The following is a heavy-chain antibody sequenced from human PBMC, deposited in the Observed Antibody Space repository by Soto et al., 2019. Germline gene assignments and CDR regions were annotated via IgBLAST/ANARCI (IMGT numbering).Heavy chain of an antibody. CDR1: NGSISSGDYY. Sequence: QVQLQESGPGLVKPSQTLSLTCTVSNGSISSGDYYWNWIRQPPGKGLEWIGYIYYSGSTYYNPSLKSRVTISEGTSKNPFSRKLSSVTAADTAVYYCARSISSYYYDSGWGQGTLVTVSS. D-gene: IGHD3-22*01. CDR2: IYYSGST. CDR3: ARSISSYYYDSG. V-gene: IGHV4-30-4*01. J-gene: IGHJ4*02.